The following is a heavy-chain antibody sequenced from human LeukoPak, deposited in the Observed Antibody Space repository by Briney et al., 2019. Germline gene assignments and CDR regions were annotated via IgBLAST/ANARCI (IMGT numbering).Heavy chain of an antibody. CDR2: IYTSGST. CDR3: ARNYYDSSGYFLVPFDP. CDR1: AGSNSSYY. J-gene: IGHJ5*02. Sequence: SETLSLTCTVAAGSNSSYYWSWIRQPPGKGLEWIGYIYTSGSTNYNPSLKSRVTISVDTSKNQFSLKRSSVTAADTAVYYCARNYYDSSGYFLVPFDPCVQGTQVTVSS. V-gene: IGHV4-4*09. D-gene: IGHD3-22*01.